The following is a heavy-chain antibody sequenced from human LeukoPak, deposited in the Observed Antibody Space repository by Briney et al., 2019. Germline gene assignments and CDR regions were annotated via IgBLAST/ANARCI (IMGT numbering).Heavy chain of an antibody. CDR2: IYYSGST. CDR3: ARDRGYYGSGSYGPDAFDI. D-gene: IGHD3-10*01. CDR1: GGSISSGGYY. Sequence: SETLSLTCTVSGGSISSGGYYWSWIRQHPGKGLEWIGYIYYSGSTYYNPSLKSRVTISVDTSKNQFSLKLSSVTAADTAVYYCARDRGYYGSGSYGPDAFDIWGQGTMVTVSS. J-gene: IGHJ3*02. V-gene: IGHV4-31*03.